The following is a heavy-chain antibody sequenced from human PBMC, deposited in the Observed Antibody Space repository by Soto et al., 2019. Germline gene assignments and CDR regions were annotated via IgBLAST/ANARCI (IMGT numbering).Heavy chain of an antibody. Sequence: SETLSLTCAVYGGSFSGYYWSWIRQPPGKGLEWIGEINHSGSTNYNPSLKSRVTISVDASKNQFSLKLSSVTAADTAVYYCASIWFGHTNDYWGQGTLVTVSS. CDR3: ASIWFGHTNDY. CDR2: INHSGST. V-gene: IGHV4-34*01. J-gene: IGHJ4*02. D-gene: IGHD3-10*01. CDR1: GGSFSGYY.